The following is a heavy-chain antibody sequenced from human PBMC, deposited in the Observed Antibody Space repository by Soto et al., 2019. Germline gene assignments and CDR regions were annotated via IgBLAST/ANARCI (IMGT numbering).Heavy chain of an antibody. CDR3: AHRLVALTYDYGDYGEGAFDI. Sequence: QITLKESGPTLVKPTQTLTLTCTFSGFSLSTSGVGVGWIRQPPGKALEWLALIYWDDDKRYSPSLKSRLTITKDTSKNQVVLTMTNMDPVDTATYYCAHRLVALTYDYGDYGEGAFDIWGQGTMVTVSS. CDR2: IYWDDDK. CDR1: GFSLSTSGVG. V-gene: IGHV2-5*02. J-gene: IGHJ3*02. D-gene: IGHD4-17*01.